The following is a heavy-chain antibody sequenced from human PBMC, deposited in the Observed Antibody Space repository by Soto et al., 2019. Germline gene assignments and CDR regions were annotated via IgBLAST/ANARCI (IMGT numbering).Heavy chain of an antibody. CDR3: AADTLQKAV. CDR2: IVVGNGKT. Sequence: SVKVSCKTSGFTFTTSAVQWVRQARGQRLEWIGWIVVGNGKTNYAQKFQDRVAITRDTSTSTSYLEMTGLTSADTAAYYCAADTLQKAVWGQGTLVTVS. D-gene: IGHD3-10*01. V-gene: IGHV1-58*01. CDR1: GFTFTTSA. J-gene: IGHJ4*02.